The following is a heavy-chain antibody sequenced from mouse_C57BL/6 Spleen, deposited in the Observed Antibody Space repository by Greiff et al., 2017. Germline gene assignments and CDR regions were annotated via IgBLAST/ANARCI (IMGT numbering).Heavy chain of an antibody. D-gene: IGHD1-1*01. J-gene: IGHJ2*01. CDR3: ARYGSQGNYFDY. V-gene: IGHV1-52*01. CDR2: IDPSDSET. CDR1: GYTFTSYW. Sequence: QVQLQQPGAELVRPGSSVKLSCKASGYTFTSYWMHWVKQRPIQGLEWIGNIDPSDSETHYNQKFKDKATLTVDKSSSTAYMQRSSLTSEDSAVYYCARYGSQGNYFDYWGQGTTLTVSS.